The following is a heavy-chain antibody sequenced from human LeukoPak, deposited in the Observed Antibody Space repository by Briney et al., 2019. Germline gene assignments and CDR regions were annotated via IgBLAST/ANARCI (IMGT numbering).Heavy chain of an antibody. CDR3: ARAHGSGSPTFDY. Sequence: PGGSLRLSCAASGFTVSSNYMSWVRQAPGKGLEWVSVIYSGGSTYYADSVKGRFTISRDNSKNTLYLQMNSLRAEDTAVYYCARAHGSGSPTFDYWGQGALVTVSS. V-gene: IGHV3-66*01. J-gene: IGHJ4*02. D-gene: IGHD3-10*01. CDR1: GFTVSSNY. CDR2: IYSGGST.